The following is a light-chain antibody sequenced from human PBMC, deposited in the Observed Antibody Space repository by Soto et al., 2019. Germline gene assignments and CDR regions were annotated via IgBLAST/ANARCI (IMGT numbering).Light chain of an antibody. CDR2: SNT. J-gene: IGLJ1*01. CDR1: SSNIGVYYD. Sequence: QSVLTQPPSVSGAPGQRVTISCTGSSSNIGVYYDVHWYQQVPGTAPKLLIFSNTNRPSGVPDRFSGSKSGTSASLAITGLQAEDEADYYCQSYDTSLRDYVFGTGTKVTVL. V-gene: IGLV1-40*01. CDR3: QSYDTSLRDYV.